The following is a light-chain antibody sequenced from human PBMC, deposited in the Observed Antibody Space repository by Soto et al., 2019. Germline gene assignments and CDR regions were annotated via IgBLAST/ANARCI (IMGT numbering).Light chain of an antibody. J-gene: IGKJ4*01. Sequence: EIVLTQSPGTLSLSPGERATLSCRASQSVSSSYLAWYQQKPGQAPRLLIYGASSRATGIPDRFSGSGSGRDFTLIISRLEPEDFALYYCQQYGGSPRLTFGGGTKVEI. V-gene: IGKV3-20*01. CDR3: QQYGGSPRLT. CDR1: QSVSSSY. CDR2: GAS.